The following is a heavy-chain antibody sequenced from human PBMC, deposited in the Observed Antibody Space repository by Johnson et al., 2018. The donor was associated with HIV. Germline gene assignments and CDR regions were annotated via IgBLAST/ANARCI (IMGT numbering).Heavy chain of an antibody. D-gene: IGHD3-3*01. CDR2: TSYDGINK. V-gene: IGHV3-30-3*01. J-gene: IGHJ3*02. CDR3: ARERVQDKSGLDAFDI. Sequence: QVQLVESGGGVVQPGKSLRLFCAASGLTFSDFAMHWVRQAPGKGLEWVAVTSYDGINKYYANSVKDRFTIYRDNSNNTLYLQMGRLRTEDKAVYYCARERVQDKSGLDAFDIWGQGTMVTVSS. CDR1: GLTFSDFA.